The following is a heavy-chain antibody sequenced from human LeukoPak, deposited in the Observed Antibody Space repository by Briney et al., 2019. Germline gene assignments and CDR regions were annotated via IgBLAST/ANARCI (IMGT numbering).Heavy chain of an antibody. CDR2: FDPEDGET. CDR1: GYTLTELS. J-gene: IGHJ3*02. Sequence: GASVKVSCKVSGYTLTELSMHWVRQAPGKGLEWMGGFDPEDGETIYAQKFQGRVTMTEDTSTDTAYMELSSLRSEDTAVYYCATDLANEGSGERDAFDIWGQGTMVTVSS. V-gene: IGHV1-24*01. CDR3: ATDLANEGSGERDAFDI. D-gene: IGHD1-1*01.